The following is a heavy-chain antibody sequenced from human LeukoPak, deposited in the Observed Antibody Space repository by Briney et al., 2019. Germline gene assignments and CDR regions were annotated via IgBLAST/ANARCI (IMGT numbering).Heavy chain of an antibody. J-gene: IGHJ4*02. D-gene: IGHD1-26*01. CDR3: ARGGAWELLRTFDY. CDR2: INHSGST. Sequence: SETLSLTCAVYGGSFSGYYWSWIRQPPGKGLEWIGEINHSGSTNYNPSLKSRVTISVDTSKNLFSLKLSSVTAADTAVYFCARGGAWELLRTFDYWGQGTLVTVSS. V-gene: IGHV4-34*01. CDR1: GGSFSGYY.